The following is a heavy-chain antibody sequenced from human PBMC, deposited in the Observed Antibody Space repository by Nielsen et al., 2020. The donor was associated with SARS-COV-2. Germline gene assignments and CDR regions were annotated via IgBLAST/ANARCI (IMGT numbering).Heavy chain of an antibody. Sequence: SETLSLTCIVSGGSISSGSHYWSWIRQPPGKGLEWIGYIFYRGNTNYNPSLKSRVTISVDTSKNQFSLKVNSVTAADTAVYYCARAGGDDSSGYYPDAFDIWGQGTMVTVSS. CDR3: ARAGGDDSSGYYPDAFDI. CDR2: IFYRGNT. J-gene: IGHJ3*02. V-gene: IGHV4-61*01. CDR1: GGSISSGSHY. D-gene: IGHD3-22*01.